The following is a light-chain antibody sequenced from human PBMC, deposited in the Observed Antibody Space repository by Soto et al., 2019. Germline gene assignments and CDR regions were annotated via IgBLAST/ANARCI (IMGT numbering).Light chain of an antibody. J-gene: IGLJ1*01. V-gene: IGLV2-23*02. CDR3: CSYAGSSSYV. CDR1: SSDVGSYNL. Sequence: QSALTQPASVSGSPGQSITISCTGTSSDVGSYNLVSWYQQHPGKAPKLMSYEVSTRPSGGSNRFSGSKSGNTSSLTISGLQADDEADYYCCSYAGSSSYVFGNGTKLTVL. CDR2: EVS.